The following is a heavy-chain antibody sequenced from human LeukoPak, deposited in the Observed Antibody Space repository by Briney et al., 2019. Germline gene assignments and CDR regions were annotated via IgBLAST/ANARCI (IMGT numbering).Heavy chain of an antibody. CDR3: ARGGYYYDSSGDIDY. D-gene: IGHD3-22*01. J-gene: IGHJ4*02. Sequence: SETLSLTCAVYGGSFSGYYWSWIRQPPGKGLEWIVEINHSGSTNYNPSLKSRVTISVDTSKNQFSLKLSSVTAADTAVYYCARGGYYYDSSGDIDYWGQGTLVTVSS. CDR1: GGSFSGYY. CDR2: INHSGST. V-gene: IGHV4-34*01.